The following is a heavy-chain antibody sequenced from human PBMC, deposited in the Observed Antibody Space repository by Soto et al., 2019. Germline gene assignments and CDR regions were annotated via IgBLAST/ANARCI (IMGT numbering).Heavy chain of an antibody. J-gene: IGHJ6*02. CDR2: IYYSGST. CDR1: GGSISSYY. V-gene: IGHV4-59*01. D-gene: IGHD3-22*01. CDR3: ARLYDSSGSLRYYYGMDV. Sequence: SETLSLTCTVSGGSISSYYWSWIRQPPGKGLEWIGYIYYSGSTNYNPSLKSRVTISVDTSKNQFSLKLSSVTAADTAVYYCARLYDSSGSLRYYYGMDVWGQGTTVTVSS.